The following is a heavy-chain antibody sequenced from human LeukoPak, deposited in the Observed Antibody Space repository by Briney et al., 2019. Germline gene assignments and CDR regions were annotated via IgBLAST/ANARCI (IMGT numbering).Heavy chain of an antibody. V-gene: IGHV4-59*01. Sequence: SETLSLTCTVSGGSISSYYWSWIRQPPGKGLEWIGYIYYSGSTNYNPSLKSRVTISVDTSKNQFSLKLSSVTAADTAVYYCARAFSEADFWGQGTLVTVSS. D-gene: IGHD3-3*02. CDR3: ARAFSEADF. CDR1: GGSISSYY. J-gene: IGHJ4*02. CDR2: IYYSGST.